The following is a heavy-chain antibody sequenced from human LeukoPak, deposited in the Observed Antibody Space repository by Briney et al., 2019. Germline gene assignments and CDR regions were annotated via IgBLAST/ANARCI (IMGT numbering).Heavy chain of an antibody. J-gene: IGHJ4*02. CDR2: IYPGDSDT. D-gene: IGHD3-22*01. Sequence: GESLKISCKGSGYSFTSYWIGWVRQMPGKGLEWMGIIYPGDSDTRYSPSFQGQVTISADKSISTAYLQWSSLKASDTAMYYRARQYYDSSGYHLYFDYWAQGTLVTVSS. CDR3: ARQYYDSSGYHLYFDY. CDR1: GYSFTSYW. V-gene: IGHV5-51*01.